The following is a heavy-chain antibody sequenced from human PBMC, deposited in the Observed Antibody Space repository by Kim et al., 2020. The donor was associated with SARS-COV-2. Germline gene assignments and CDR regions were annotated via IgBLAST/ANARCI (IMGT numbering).Heavy chain of an antibody. CDR3: ARAMVRGVTKSPYFDY. Sequence: SLKSRVTISVDTSKNQFSLKLSSVTAADTAVYYCARAMVRGVTKSPYFDYWGQGTLVTVSS. D-gene: IGHD3-10*01. J-gene: IGHJ4*02. V-gene: IGHV4-34*13.